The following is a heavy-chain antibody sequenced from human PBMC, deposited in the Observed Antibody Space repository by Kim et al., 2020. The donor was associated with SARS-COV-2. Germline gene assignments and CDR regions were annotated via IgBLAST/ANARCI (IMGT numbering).Heavy chain of an antibody. V-gene: IGHV3-23*01. J-gene: IGHJ6*02. CDR3: AKIVGYRGSGYMDV. Sequence: GGSLRLSCTASGFTFSNYNMNWVRQAPGKGLEWVSAISNDGGSSFTADSVEGRFTISRDNSKNTLYLHMTSLTAEDTAVYYCAKIVGYRGSGYMDVWRQGTTVTVSS. CDR2: ISNDGGSS. D-gene: IGHD3-10*01. CDR1: GFTFSNYN.